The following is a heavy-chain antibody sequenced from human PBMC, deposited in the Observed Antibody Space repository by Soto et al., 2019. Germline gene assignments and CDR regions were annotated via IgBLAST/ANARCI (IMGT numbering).Heavy chain of an antibody. CDR2: IYYSGVT. D-gene: IGHD3-10*01. V-gene: IGHV4-31*03. CDR1: GDPITSGGFY. CDR3: ARDLRGRRSGRFDP. Sequence: QVQLQESGPGLVKPSETLSLTCTLSGDPITSGGFYWTSIRQHPAKGLEWIGYIYYSGVTYYNPSLKSRATISVDTSKTQFSLTLSSVTAADTAMYYCARDLRGRRSGRFDPWGQGTLVTVSS. J-gene: IGHJ5*02.